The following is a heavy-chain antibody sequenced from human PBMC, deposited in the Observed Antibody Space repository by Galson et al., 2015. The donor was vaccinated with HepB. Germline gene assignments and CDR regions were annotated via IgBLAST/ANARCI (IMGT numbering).Heavy chain of an antibody. Sequence: SLRLSCAASTFIFSTYSMNWVRQAPGKGLEWVAVISYDGSNKYYADSVKGRFTISRDNSKNTLYLQMNSLRAEDTAVYYCARDRYCSGGSCPAGSNWFDPWGQGTLVTVSS. CDR3: ARDRYCSGGSCPAGSNWFDP. CDR1: TFIFSTYS. CDR2: ISYDGSNK. J-gene: IGHJ5*02. D-gene: IGHD2-15*01. V-gene: IGHV3-30*03.